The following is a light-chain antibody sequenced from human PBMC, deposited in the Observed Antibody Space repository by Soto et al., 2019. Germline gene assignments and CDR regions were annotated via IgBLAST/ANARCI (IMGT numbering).Light chain of an antibody. CDR3: AAWDDSLNGGV. CDR2: SNT. J-gene: IGLJ3*02. CDR1: SSNIGSKS. V-gene: IGLV1-44*01. Sequence: QSVLTQPPSPPGTPGQRVTILCPGSSSNIGSKSVSWYQQVPGTAPKLLIFSNTLRPSGVPERFSGSTSGTSASLAISGLQSEDEADYYCAAWDDSLNGGVFGGGTKLTVL.